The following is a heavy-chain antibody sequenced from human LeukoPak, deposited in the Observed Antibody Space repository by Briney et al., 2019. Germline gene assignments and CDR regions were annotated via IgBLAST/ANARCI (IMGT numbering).Heavy chain of an antibody. CDR1: GYTFTNNY. V-gene: IGHV1-46*01. CDR3: ARDQEGFDY. J-gene: IGHJ4*02. CDR2: IYPRDGST. Sequence: ASVKVSCKASGYTFTNNYLHWVRQAPGQGLEWMGMIYPRDGSTSYAQNFQGRVTVTRDAYTTTVHMELRGLRSEDTAVYYCARDQEGFDYWGQGTVVTVSS.